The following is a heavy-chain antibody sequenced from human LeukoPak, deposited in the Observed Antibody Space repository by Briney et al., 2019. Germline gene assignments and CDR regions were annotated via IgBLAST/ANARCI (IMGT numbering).Heavy chain of an antibody. V-gene: IGHV3-48*01. Sequence: GGSLRLSCAASGFTFSSYAMNWARQAPGKGLEWISYIRSRDGTVSYADSVKGRFTISTDTAKNSLFLQMNGLSADDTAVYYCVRDYAYAFDIWGQGTMVTVSS. CDR1: GFTFSSYA. D-gene: IGHD4-17*01. CDR3: VRDYAYAFDI. CDR2: IRSRDGTV. J-gene: IGHJ3*02.